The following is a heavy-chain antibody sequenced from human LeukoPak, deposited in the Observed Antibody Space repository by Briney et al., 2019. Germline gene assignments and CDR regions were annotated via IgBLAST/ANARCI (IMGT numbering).Heavy chain of an antibody. Sequence: PGGSLRLSCVVSGLTFSSHGFHWVRQAPGKGLEWVAVIWFDGSKKYYADSVKGRFTISRDNAKNSLYLQMNSLRAEDTAVYYCAREGGYDFWSGYPLRDYYFDYWGQGTLVTVSS. CDR2: IWFDGSKK. V-gene: IGHV3-33*01. J-gene: IGHJ4*02. CDR1: GLTFSSHG. D-gene: IGHD3-3*01. CDR3: AREGGYDFWSGYPLRDYYFDY.